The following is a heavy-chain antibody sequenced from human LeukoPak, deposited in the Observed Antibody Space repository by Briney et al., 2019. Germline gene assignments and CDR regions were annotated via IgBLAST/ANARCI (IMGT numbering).Heavy chain of an antibody. CDR2: IYHSGST. CDR3: AVYCSSTSCYARRAFDI. Sequence: SGTLSLTCAVSGGSISSSNWWSWVRQPPGKGLEWIGEIYHSGSTNYNPSLKSRVTISVDKSKNQFSLKLSSVTAADTAVYYCAVYCSSTSCYARRAFDIWGQGTTVTVSS. V-gene: IGHV4-4*02. CDR1: GGSISSSNW. D-gene: IGHD2-2*01. J-gene: IGHJ3*02.